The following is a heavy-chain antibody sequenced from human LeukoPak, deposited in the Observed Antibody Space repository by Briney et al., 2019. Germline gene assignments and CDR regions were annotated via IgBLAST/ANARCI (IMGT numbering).Heavy chain of an antibody. J-gene: IGHJ4*02. CDR1: EGTFSSYA. CDR2: IIPIFGTA. CDR3: ASGLYNRWLSYKCLDY. D-gene: IGHD3-22*01. Sequence: ASVKVSCKASEGTFSSYAISWVRQAPGQGLEWMGGIIPIFGTANYAQKFQGRVTITADESTSTAYMELSSLRSEDTAVYYCASGLYNRWLSYKCLDYWGQGTLVTVSS. V-gene: IGHV1-69*13.